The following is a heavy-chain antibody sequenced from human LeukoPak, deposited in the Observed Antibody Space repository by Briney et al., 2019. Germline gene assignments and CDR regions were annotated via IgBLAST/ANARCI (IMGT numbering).Heavy chain of an antibody. CDR3: ARALYDSAVYFDY. Sequence: GASVKLSCKASGYTFTGYYMHWVRQAPGQGLEWMGWVNPNSGGTNYAQKFQGRVTMTRDTSISTAYMELSRLRSDDTAVYYCARALYDSAVYFDYWGQGTLVTVSS. J-gene: IGHJ4*02. CDR2: VNPNSGGT. V-gene: IGHV1-2*02. CDR1: GYTFTGYY. D-gene: IGHD5/OR15-5a*01.